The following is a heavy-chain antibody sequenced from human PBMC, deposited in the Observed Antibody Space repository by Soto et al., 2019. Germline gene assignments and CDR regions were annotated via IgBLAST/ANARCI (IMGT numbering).Heavy chain of an antibody. CDR2: ISYDGSDK. V-gene: IGHV3-30*03. Sequence: GGSLRLSCAASGFTFNSYGMHWVRQAPGKGLEWVAVISYDGSDKYYADSVKGRFTISRDNSKNTLYLQMNSLRAEDTAVYYCARGPDILTGYYQSTDFDYWGQGTLVTVSS. CDR3: ARGPDILTGYYQSTDFDY. J-gene: IGHJ4*02. D-gene: IGHD3-9*01. CDR1: GFTFNSYG.